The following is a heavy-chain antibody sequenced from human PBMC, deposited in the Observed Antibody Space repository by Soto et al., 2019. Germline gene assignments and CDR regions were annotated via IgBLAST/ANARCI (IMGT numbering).Heavy chain of an antibody. Sequence: PGGSLRLSCAASGFTFSSYWMHWVRQAPGKGLVRVSRINSDGSSTSYADSVKGRFTISRDNAKNTLYLQMNSLRAEDTAVYYCARVYYDILTGYYKGLDYWGQGTLVTVPS. J-gene: IGHJ4*02. CDR3: ARVYYDILTGYYKGLDY. D-gene: IGHD3-9*01. V-gene: IGHV3-74*01. CDR2: INSDGSST. CDR1: GFTFSSYW.